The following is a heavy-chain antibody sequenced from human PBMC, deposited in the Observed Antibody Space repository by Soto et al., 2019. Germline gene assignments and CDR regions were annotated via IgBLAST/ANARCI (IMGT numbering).Heavy chain of an antibody. CDR2: ISAYNGNT. V-gene: IGHV1-18*04. J-gene: IGHJ4*02. CDR3: ARDIYDSSGYPYYFDY. CDR1: GYTFTSYG. Sequence: GGSVKVSCKASGYTFTSYGISWVRQAPGQGLEWMGWISAYNGNTNYAQKLQGRVTMTTDTSTSTAYMELRSLRSDDTAVYYCARDIYDSSGYPYYFDYWGQGTLVTVSS. D-gene: IGHD3-22*01.